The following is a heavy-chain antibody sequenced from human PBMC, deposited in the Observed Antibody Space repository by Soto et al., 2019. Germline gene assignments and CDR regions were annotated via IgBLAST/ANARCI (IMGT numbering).Heavy chain of an antibody. Sequence: PGESLKVSCQGSGYSFTNYWTAWVRQMPGKGLEYMGRIDPSDSYTNYSPSFQGHVTISADKSTNTAYLQWSSLKASDTAVYSCARPVGGCTSPSCYFDSWGQGTLVAVSS. CDR1: GYSFTNYW. J-gene: IGHJ4*02. V-gene: IGHV5-10-1*01. CDR2: IDPSDSYT. CDR3: ARPVGGCTSPSCYFDS. D-gene: IGHD2-2*01.